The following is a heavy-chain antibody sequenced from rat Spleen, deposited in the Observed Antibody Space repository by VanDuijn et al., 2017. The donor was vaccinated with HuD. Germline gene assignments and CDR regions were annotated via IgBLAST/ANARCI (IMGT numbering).Heavy chain of an antibody. CDR2: ISTGGGNT. Sequence: EVQLVESGGGLVQPGRSMKLSCAASGFTFSDYDMAWVRQAPTKGLEWIASISTGGGNTYYRDSVKGRFTISRDNAKNTQYLQMDSLRSEDTATYYCTRGYVMDAWGQGASVTVSS. J-gene: IGHJ4*01. V-gene: IGHV5S13*01. CDR1: GFTFSDYD. CDR3: TRGYVMDA.